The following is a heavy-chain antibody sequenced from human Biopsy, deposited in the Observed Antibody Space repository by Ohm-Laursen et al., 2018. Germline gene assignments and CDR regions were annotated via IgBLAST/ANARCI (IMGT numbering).Heavy chain of an antibody. CDR1: GGSLSGYD. CDR2: FSHTGTT. Sequence: SDTLSLTCAVDGGSLSGYDWTWIRQPPGKGLEWVGEFSHTGTTIYNPSLKSRLTISVDKSKNHFSLRLTSVTAADTATYFCARGPYGDNAGAFDVWGQGTVVTVSS. J-gene: IGHJ3*01. CDR3: ARGPYGDNAGAFDV. D-gene: IGHD4/OR15-4a*01. V-gene: IGHV4-34*01.